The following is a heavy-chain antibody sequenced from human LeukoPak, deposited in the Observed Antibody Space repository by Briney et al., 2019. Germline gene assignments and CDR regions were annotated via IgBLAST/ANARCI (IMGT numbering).Heavy chain of an antibody. D-gene: IGHD6-19*01. J-gene: IGHJ4*02. CDR1: GGSISSGGYS. Sequence: SETLSLTCAVSGGSISSGGYSWSWIRQPPGKGLEWIGYIYYSGSTNYNPSLKSRVTISVDTSKNQFSLKLSSVTAADTAVYYCAGHSSGWYGGFDYWGQGTLVTVSS. V-gene: IGHV4-61*08. CDR2: IYYSGST. CDR3: AGHSSGWYGGFDY.